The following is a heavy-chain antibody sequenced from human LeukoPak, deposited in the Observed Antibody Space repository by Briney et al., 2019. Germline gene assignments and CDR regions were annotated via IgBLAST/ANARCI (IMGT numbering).Heavy chain of an antibody. J-gene: IGHJ6*04. CDR3: ARDPYNWNDGGYGMDV. V-gene: IGHV3-7*03. CDR2: IKKDGSDK. D-gene: IGHD1-1*01. CDR1: GFTFTTYS. Sequence: PGGSLRLSCAASGFTFTTYSMSWVRQAPGKGLEWVANIKKDGSDKHYVDSVKGRFTISRDNAKNSLYLQMNTLRAEDTAVYYCARDPYNWNDGGYGMDVWGKGTTVTVYS.